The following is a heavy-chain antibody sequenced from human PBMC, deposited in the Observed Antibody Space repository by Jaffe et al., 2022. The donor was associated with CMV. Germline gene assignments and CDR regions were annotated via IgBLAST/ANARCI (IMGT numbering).Heavy chain of an antibody. CDR3: ASHLLNRYSSSSVGGFDY. Sequence: QVQLQESGPGLVKPSGTLSLTCAVSGGSISSSNWWSWVRQPPGKGLEWIGEIYHSGSTNYNPSLKSRVTISVDKSKNQFSLKLSSVTAADTAVYYCASHLLNRYSSSSVGGFDYWGQGTLVTVSS. CDR1: GGSISSSNW. CDR2: IYHSGST. V-gene: IGHV4-4*02. J-gene: IGHJ4*02. D-gene: IGHD6-6*01.